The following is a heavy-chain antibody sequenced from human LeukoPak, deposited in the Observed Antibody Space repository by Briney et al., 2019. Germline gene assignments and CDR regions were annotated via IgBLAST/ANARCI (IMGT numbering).Heavy chain of an antibody. CDR1: GFTFDDYG. CDR3: AKGGSGVTVNYYYYMDV. CDR2: ISGSGGST. J-gene: IGHJ6*03. D-gene: IGHD3-10*01. Sequence: PGGSLRLSCAASGFTFDDYGMSWARQAPGKGLEWVSAISGSGGSTYYADSVKGRFTISRDNAKNTVYVQMNSLRAEDTAVYYCAKGGSGVTVNYYYYMDVWGKGTTVTISS. V-gene: IGHV3-23*01.